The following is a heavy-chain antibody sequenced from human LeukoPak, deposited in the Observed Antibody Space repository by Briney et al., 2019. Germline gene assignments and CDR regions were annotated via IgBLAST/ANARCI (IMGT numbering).Heavy chain of an antibody. J-gene: IGHJ4*02. CDR3: ARVAHRGGYYYTYDY. CDR2: ISSNGGST. D-gene: IGHD3-22*01. CDR1: EFTFSSFA. V-gene: IGHV3-64*01. Sequence: GGSLRLSCAASEFTFSSFAMHWVRQAPGKGLEYVSAISSNGGSTYYANSVKGRFTISRDNSKNTLYLQMGSLRAEDTAVYYCARVAHRGGYYYTYDYWGQGTLVTVSS.